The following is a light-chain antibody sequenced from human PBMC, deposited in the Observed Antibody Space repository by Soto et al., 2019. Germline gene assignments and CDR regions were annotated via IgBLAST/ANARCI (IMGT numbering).Light chain of an antibody. Sequence: AIQVTQLPSYLYALMGDRVTISCRASQGIGNALGWYQQKPGKTPKVLIYGASNLQSGVPPRFSGSGSGTDFTLAISSLQPEDSATYYCLQDTNYPWTSGQGANV. CDR1: QGIGNA. CDR2: GAS. V-gene: IGKV1-6*01. J-gene: IGKJ1*01. CDR3: LQDTNYPWT.